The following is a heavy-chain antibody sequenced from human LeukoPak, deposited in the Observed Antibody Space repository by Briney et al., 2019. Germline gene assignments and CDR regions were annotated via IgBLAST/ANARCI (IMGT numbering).Heavy chain of an antibody. CDR2: ISAYNGNT. CDR1: GYTFTRYG. D-gene: IGHD2-2*01. CDR3: AREGDLRYCSSTSCLYNWFDP. Sequence: GASVKVSCKTSGYTFTRYGKSWVPQAPGQGLEWMGWISAYNGNTNYAQKLQGRVTMTTDTSTSTAYMELRSLRSDDTAVYYCAREGDLRYCSSTSCLYNWFDPWGQGTLVTVSS. V-gene: IGHV1-18*01. J-gene: IGHJ5*02.